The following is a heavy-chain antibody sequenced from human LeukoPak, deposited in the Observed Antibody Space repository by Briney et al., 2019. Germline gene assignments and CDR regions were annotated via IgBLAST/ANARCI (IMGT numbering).Heavy chain of an antibody. CDR2: IYYSGST. CDR3: ARKGRYIQDAFDI. CDR1: GGSISSSSYY. J-gene: IGHJ3*02. Sequence: SETLSLTCTVSGGSISSSSYYWSWIRQPPGKGLEWIGYIYYSGSTNYNPSLKSRVTISVDTSKNQFSLKLSSVAAADTAVYYCARKGRYIQDAFDIWGQGTMVTVSS. V-gene: IGHV4-61*05. D-gene: IGHD3-9*01.